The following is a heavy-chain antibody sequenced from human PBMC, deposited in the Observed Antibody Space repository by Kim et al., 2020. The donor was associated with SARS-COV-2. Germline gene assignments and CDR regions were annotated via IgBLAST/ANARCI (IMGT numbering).Heavy chain of an antibody. CDR1: GGSISSSQW. CDR3: VREMIDNGGNSVPSFDR. D-gene: IGHD2-21*02. Sequence: PSETLSLTCAVSGGSISSSQWWSWVRQSPGKGLEWIGEIHQSGRTNYNPSLKSRVTIAVDKSKNQFSLQLTSMTAADTAVYFCVREMIDNGGNSVPSFDRWGQGTLVIVSS. CDR2: IHQSGRT. J-gene: IGHJ4*02. V-gene: IGHV4-4*02.